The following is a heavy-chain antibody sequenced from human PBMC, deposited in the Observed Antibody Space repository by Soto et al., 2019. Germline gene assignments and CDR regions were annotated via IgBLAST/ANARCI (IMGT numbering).Heavy chain of an antibody. D-gene: IGHD6-13*01. J-gene: IGHJ4*02. CDR1: GFAFNNYG. V-gene: IGHV3-7*03. Sequence: GGSLRLSCTVSGFAFNNYGINWVRQAPGKGLEWVANINQDGSEKYYVDSVKGRFTISRDNAKKSLYLQMNSLSAEDTAVYYCARMNIAAGGSAFDYWGQGALVTVSS. CDR3: ARMNIAAGGSAFDY. CDR2: INQDGSEK.